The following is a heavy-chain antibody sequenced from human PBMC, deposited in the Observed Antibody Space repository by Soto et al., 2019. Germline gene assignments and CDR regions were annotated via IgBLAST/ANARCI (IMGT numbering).Heavy chain of an antibody. CDR2: IIPIFGTA. CDR3: ALTMVSYYYYYYGMDV. J-gene: IGHJ6*02. CDR1: GGTFSSYA. Sequence: ASVKVSCKASGGTFSSYAISWVRQAPGQGLEWMGGIIPIFGTANYAQKFQGRVTITADESTSTAYMELSSLRSEDTAVYYCALTMVSYYYYYYGMDVWGQGTTVTVSS. V-gene: IGHV1-69*13. D-gene: IGHD3-10*01.